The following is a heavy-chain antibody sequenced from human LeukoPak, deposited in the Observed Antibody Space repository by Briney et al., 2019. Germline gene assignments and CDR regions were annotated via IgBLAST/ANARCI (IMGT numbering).Heavy chain of an antibody. J-gene: IGHJ6*03. CDR1: GFTFSDYY. Sequence: PGGSLRLSCAASGFTFSDYYMSWIRQAPGKGLEWIGSIYYSGSTYYNPSLKSRVTISVDTSKNQFSLKVSSVTAADTAVYYCARVFDSGSQAYFYYMDVWGKGTTVTIFS. CDR3: ARVFDSGSQAYFYYMDV. CDR2: IYYSGST. V-gene: IGHV4-38-2*01. D-gene: IGHD3-10*01.